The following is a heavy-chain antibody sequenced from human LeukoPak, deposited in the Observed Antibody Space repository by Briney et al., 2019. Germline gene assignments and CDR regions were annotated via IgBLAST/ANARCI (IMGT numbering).Heavy chain of an antibody. CDR2: IYYGGST. CDR3: AKGPYYGDYFDY. D-gene: IGHD4-17*01. V-gene: IGHV4-61*01. Sequence: SETLSLTCTVSGGSVSSGSYYWSWIRQPPGKGLEWIGYIYYGGSTNYNPSLKSRVTISVDTSKNQFSLKLSSVTAADTAVYYCAKGPYYGDYFDYWGQGTLVTVSS. J-gene: IGHJ4*02. CDR1: GGSVSSGSYY.